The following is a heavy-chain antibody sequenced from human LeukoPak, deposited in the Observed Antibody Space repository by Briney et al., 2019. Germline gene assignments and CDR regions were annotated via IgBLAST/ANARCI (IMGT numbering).Heavy chain of an antibody. CDR2: VYHTGST. CDR3: ARDRGYGDYAFEA. D-gene: IGHD4-17*01. Sequence: PSETLSLTCTVSSDSISSGYYWGWIRLPPGKGLEWIGSVYHTGSTYYNPSLKSRVTISVDTSKNQFSLRLSSVTAAGTAVYYCARDRGYGDYAFEAWGQGTLVTVSS. V-gene: IGHV4-38-2*02. J-gene: IGHJ5*02. CDR1: SDSISSGYY.